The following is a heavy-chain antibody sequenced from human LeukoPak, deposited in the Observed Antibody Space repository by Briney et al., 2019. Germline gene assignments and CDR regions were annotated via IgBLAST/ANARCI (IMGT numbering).Heavy chain of an antibody. Sequence: GGSLRLSCAASGFTFSSYAMHWVRQAPGKGLDYVSAISSNGGSTYYANSVKGRFTISRDNSKNTLYLQMGSLRAEDMAVYYCARAPLYYYDSSGYWGQGTLVTVSS. V-gene: IGHV3-64*01. J-gene: IGHJ4*02. CDR1: GFTFSSYA. D-gene: IGHD3-22*01. CDR2: ISSNGGST. CDR3: ARAPLYYYDSSGY.